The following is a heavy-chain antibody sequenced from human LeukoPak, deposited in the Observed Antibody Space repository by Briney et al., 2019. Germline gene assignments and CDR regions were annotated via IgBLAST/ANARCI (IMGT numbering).Heavy chain of an antibody. CDR2: IYSGGST. Sequence: PGGSLRLSCAASGFTVSSNYMSWVRQAPGKGLEWVSVIYSGGSTYYADSVKGRFTISRDNSKNTLYLQMNSLRAEDTAVYYCARDYYDSSGYYPGYWGQGTLVTVSS. D-gene: IGHD3-22*01. CDR1: GFTVSSNY. J-gene: IGHJ4*02. V-gene: IGHV3-66*01. CDR3: ARDYYDSSGYYPGY.